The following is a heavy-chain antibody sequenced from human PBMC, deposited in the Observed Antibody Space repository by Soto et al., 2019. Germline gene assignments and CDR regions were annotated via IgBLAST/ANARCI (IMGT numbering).Heavy chain of an antibody. D-gene: IGHD3-22*01. CDR3: ARQLPYYYDSSGYPLPGWFDP. V-gene: IGHV4-39*01. CDR1: GGSISSSSYY. Sequence: SETLSLTCTVSGGSISSSSYYWGWIRQPPGKGLEWIGSIYYSGSTYYNPSLKSRVTISVDTSKNQFSLKLSSVTAADTAVYYCARQLPYYYDSSGYPLPGWFDPWGQGTLVTVS. CDR2: IYYSGST. J-gene: IGHJ5*02.